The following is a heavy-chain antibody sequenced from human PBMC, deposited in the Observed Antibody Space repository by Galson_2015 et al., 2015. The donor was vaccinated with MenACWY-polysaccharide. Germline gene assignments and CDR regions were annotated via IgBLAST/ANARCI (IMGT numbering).Heavy chain of an antibody. D-gene: IGHD5-24*01. CDR2: ISGSGSST. CDR3: ARDLQGDGYKFDN. Sequence: SLRLSCAASGFSFSRYGMHWVRQAPGKGLEWVSGISGSGSSTFYADSVKGRFTVSRDNSRNTLYLQMNSLRAEDTAIYYCARDLQGDGYKFDNWGQGTLLAVSS. CDR1: GFSFSRYG. J-gene: IGHJ4*02. V-gene: IGHV3-23*01.